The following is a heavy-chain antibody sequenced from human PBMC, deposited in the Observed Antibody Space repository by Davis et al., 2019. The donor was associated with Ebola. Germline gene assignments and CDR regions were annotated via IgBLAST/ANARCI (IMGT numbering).Heavy chain of an antibody. D-gene: IGHD1-26*01. CDR1: GGSFSGYY. Sequence: ESLKISCAVYGGSFSGYYWSWIRQPPGKGLEWIGEINHSGSTNYNPSLKSRVTISVDTSKNQFSLKLSSVTAADTAVYYCARVGGSYLYYYYYGMDVWGQGTTVTVSS. V-gene: IGHV4-34*01. J-gene: IGHJ6*02. CDR2: INHSGST. CDR3: ARVGGSYLYYYYYGMDV.